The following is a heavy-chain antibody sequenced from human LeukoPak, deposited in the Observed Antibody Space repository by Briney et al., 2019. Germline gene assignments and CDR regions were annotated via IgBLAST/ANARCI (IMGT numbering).Heavy chain of an antibody. Sequence: GGSLRFSCEASEFTFSSYWMHWVCQAPGKGLVWVSRINSDGRTTIYADSVKGRFTISRDNAKNTLYLQMNSLRAEDTAVYYCAGEGYYDSSGYSIRFSYWGQGTLVTVSS. J-gene: IGHJ4*02. D-gene: IGHD3-22*01. V-gene: IGHV3-74*01. CDR1: EFTFSSYW. CDR2: INSDGRTT. CDR3: AGEGYYDSSGYSIRFSY.